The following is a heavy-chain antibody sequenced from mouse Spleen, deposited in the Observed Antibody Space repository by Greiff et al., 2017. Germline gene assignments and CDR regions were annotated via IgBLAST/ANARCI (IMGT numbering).Heavy chain of an antibody. Sequence: EVKVVESGPELVKPGASVKMSCKASGYTFTSYVMHWVKQKPGQGLEWIGYINPYNDGTKYNEKFKGKATLTSDKSSSTAYMELSSLTSEDSAVYYCANTARATRYAMDYWGQGTSVTVSS. J-gene: IGHJ4*01. D-gene: IGHD3-1*01. CDR1: GYTFTSYV. CDR3: ANTARATRYAMDY. V-gene: IGHV1-14*01. CDR2: INPYNDGT.